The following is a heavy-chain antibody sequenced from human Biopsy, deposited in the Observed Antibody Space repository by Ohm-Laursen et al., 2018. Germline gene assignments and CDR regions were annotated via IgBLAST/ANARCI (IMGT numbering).Heavy chain of an antibody. Sequence: SVKVSCKPSGYSFSTYDVNWVRQARGQGLEWMGWMIPSSGKTGYAQRFQGRVTLTMNTSISTAYMELSGLRSEDTAVYFCARGYSRRVSIFEASIYWFDTWGQGTLVTVPS. V-gene: IGHV1-8*01. CDR1: GYSFSTYD. J-gene: IGHJ5*02. CDR3: ARGYSRRVSIFEASIYWFDT. CDR2: MIPSSGKT. D-gene: IGHD6-6*01.